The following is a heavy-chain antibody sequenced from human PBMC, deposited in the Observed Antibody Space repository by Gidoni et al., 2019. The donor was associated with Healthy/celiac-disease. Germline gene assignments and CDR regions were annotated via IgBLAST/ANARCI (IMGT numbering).Heavy chain of an antibody. D-gene: IGHD2-21*02. Sequence: QVQLQESGPGLVKPSETLSLTCTVSGGPISIYYWSWFRQPPGKGLEWIGYLYYRGSTNYNPSLKSRVTISVDTSKNQFSLKLSSVTAADTAVYYCARGAYCGGDCYIPYYYYGMDVWGQGTTVTVSS. CDR1: GGPISIYY. CDR2: LYYRGST. CDR3: ARGAYCGGDCYIPYYYYGMDV. J-gene: IGHJ6*02. V-gene: IGHV4-59*01.